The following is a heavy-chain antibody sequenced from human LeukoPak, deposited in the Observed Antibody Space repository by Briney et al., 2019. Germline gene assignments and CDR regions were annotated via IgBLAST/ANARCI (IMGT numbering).Heavy chain of an antibody. Sequence: SETLSLTCAVSGGSISSSNWWSWVRQPPGKGLAWIGEIYHSGSTNYNPSLKSRVTISVDKSKNQFSLKLSSVTAADTAVYYCARTSGYAYYFDYWGQGTLVTVSS. CDR1: GGSISSSNW. J-gene: IGHJ4*02. CDR3: ARTSGYAYYFDY. CDR2: IYHSGST. D-gene: IGHD5-12*01. V-gene: IGHV4-4*02.